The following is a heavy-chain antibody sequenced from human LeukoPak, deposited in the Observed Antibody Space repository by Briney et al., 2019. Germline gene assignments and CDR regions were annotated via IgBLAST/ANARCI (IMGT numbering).Heavy chain of an antibody. CDR2: IYHSGST. D-gene: IGHD3-10*01. CDR1: GYSISSGYY. V-gene: IGHV4-38-2*02. CDR3: ARGAMVRGINP. J-gene: IGHJ5*02. Sequence: SETLSLTCTVSGYSISSGYYWGWIRQPPGKGLEWIGSIYHSGSTYYNPSLKSRVTISVDTSKNQFSLKLSSVTAADTAVYYCARGAMVRGINPWGQGTLVTVSS.